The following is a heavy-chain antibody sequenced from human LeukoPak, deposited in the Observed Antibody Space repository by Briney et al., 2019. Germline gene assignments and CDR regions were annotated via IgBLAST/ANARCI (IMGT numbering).Heavy chain of an antibody. CDR2: ISSSGSTI. D-gene: IGHD3-10*02. Sequence: GGSLRLSCAASGFTFSSYWMSWVRQAPGKGLEWVSYISSSGSTIYYADSVKGRFAISRDNAKNSLYLQMNSLRAEDTAVYYCAELGITMIGGVWGKGTTVTISS. V-gene: IGHV3-48*03. J-gene: IGHJ6*04. CDR1: GFTFSSYW. CDR3: AELGITMIGGV.